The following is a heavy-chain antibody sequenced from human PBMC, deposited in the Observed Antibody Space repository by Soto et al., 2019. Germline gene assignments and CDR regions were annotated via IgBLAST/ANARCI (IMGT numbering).Heavy chain of an antibody. CDR2: ISGSGGST. V-gene: IGHV3-23*01. D-gene: IGHD3-10*01. Sequence: QSGGSLRLSCAASGFTFSSYAMSWVRQAPGKGLEWVSAISGSGGSTYYADSVKGRFTISRDNSKNTLYLQMNSLRAEDTAVYYCAKDLNHYYGSGSYLDYWGQGTLVTVSS. J-gene: IGHJ4*02. CDR3: AKDLNHYYGSGSYLDY. CDR1: GFTFSSYA.